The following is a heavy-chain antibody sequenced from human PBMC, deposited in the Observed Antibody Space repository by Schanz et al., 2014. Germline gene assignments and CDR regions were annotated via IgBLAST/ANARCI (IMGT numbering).Heavy chain of an antibody. CDR3: ARGLVRYFEH. D-gene: IGHD6-19*01. V-gene: IGHV1-69*04. J-gene: IGHJ4*02. CDR2: ISPLLGVA. Sequence: QVHLVQSGAEVKEPGSSVTVSCKPSGGTFVTFFFTWVRQAPGQGPQWMGRISPLLGVANYAQEFQGRLTITADTSTSTAYMELSSLRSEDTAVYYCARGLVRYFEHWGQGTLVTVSS. CDR1: GGTFVTFF.